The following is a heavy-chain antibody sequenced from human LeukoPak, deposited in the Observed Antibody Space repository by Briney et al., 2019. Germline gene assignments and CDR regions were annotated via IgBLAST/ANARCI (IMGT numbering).Heavy chain of an antibody. V-gene: IGHV1-69*13. Sequence: GASVKVSCKASGGTFSSYAISWVRQAPGQGLEWMGGITPIFGTANYAQKFQGRVTITADESTSTAYMELSSLRSEDTAVYYCARAQAIAVAGGGHFDYWGQGTLVTVSS. CDR1: GGTFSSYA. CDR2: ITPIFGTA. J-gene: IGHJ4*02. CDR3: ARAQAIAVAGGGHFDY. D-gene: IGHD6-19*01.